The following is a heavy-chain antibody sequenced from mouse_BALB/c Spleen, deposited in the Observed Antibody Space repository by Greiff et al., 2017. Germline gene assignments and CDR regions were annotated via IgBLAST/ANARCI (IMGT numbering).Heavy chain of an antibody. CDR2: ISSGGSYT. J-gene: IGHJ3*01. D-gene: IGHD3-2*02. Sequence: VQGVESGGGLVKPGGSLKLSCAASGFTFSSYTMSWVRQTPEKRLEWVATISSGGSYTYYPDSVKGRFTISRDNAKNTLYLQMSSLKSEDTAMYYCTRDQGWGQGTLVTVSA. V-gene: IGHV5-6-4*01. CDR3: TRDQG. CDR1: GFTFSSYT.